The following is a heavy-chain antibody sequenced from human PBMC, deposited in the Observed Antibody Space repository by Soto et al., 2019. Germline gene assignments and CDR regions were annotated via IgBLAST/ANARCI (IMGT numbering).Heavy chain of an antibody. V-gene: IGHV4-61*01. CDR1: GGSVSSGSYY. CDR2: IYYSGST. D-gene: IGHD1-26*01. CDR3: ARDSPYSGSYYRTTGLDY. Sequence: QVQLQESGPGLVKPSETLSLTCTVSGGSVSSGSYYWSWIRQPPGKGLEWIGYIYYSGSTNYNPSLKSRVTISVDTSKNQFSLKLSSVTAADTAVYYCARDSPYSGSYYRTTGLDYWGQGTLVTVSS. J-gene: IGHJ4*02.